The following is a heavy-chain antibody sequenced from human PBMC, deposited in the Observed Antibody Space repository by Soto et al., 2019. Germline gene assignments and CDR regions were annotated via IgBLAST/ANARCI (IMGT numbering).Heavy chain of an antibody. V-gene: IGHV4-39*01. J-gene: IGHJ4*02. Sequence: SETPSITCTVSGGSICSSSYYWGWIRQPPGKGLEWIGSIYYSGSTYYNPSLKSRVTISVDTSKNQFSLKLSSVTAADTAVYYCARHVYPTRYYDILTGYSRLVFDYWGQGTLVTVSS. CDR3: ARHVYPTRYYDILTGYSRLVFDY. D-gene: IGHD3-9*01. CDR2: IYYSGST. CDR1: GGSICSSSYY.